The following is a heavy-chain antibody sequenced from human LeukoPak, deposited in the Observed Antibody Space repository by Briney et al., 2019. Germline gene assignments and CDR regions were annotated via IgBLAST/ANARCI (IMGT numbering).Heavy chain of an antibody. D-gene: IGHD2-2*01. Sequence: PGGSLRLSCAASGFTFSDYYMSWIRQAPGKGLEWVSYISSSSSYIYYADSVKGRFTISRDNAKNSLYLQMNSLRAEDTAVYYCARLVLGYCSSTSCHDVDYWGQGTLVTVSS. CDR1: GFTFSDYY. CDR3: ARLVLGYCSSTSCHDVDY. CDR2: ISSSSSYI. V-gene: IGHV3-11*06. J-gene: IGHJ4*02.